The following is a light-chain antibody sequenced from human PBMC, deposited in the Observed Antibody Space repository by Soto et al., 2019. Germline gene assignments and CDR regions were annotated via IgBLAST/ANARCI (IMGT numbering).Light chain of an antibody. CDR2: GAS. V-gene: IGKV3-15*01. CDR3: QHYKDWPLT. Sequence: IVMTQSPATLSLSPGERATLSCRATQSVSSDLAWYQQRPGQAPRLLIYGASTRATGIPARFSGSGSGTEFTLTISGLQSEDFAVYYCQHYKDWPLTFGGGTEVEIK. CDR1: QSVSSD. J-gene: IGKJ4*01.